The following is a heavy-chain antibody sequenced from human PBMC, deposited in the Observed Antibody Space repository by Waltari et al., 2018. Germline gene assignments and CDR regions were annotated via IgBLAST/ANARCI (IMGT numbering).Heavy chain of an antibody. CDR1: GGSISSSSYY. CDR2: IYYSGST. V-gene: IGHV4-39*07. Sequence: QLQLQESGPGLVKPSETLSLTCTVSGGSISSSSYYWGWIRQPPGKGLEWIGSIYYSGSTYYNPSLKSRVTISVDTSKNQFSLKLSSVTAADTAVYYCARRRRVAGGSRWFDPWGQGTLVTVSS. J-gene: IGHJ5*02. CDR3: ARRRRVAGGSRWFDP. D-gene: IGHD6-19*01.